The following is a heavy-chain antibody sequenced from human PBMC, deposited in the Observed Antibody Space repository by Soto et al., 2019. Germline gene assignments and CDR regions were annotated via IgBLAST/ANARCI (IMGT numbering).Heavy chain of an antibody. CDR2: INAGNGNT. CDR3: ARDPNYYDSSWKAFDI. CDR1: GYTFTSYA. D-gene: IGHD3-22*01. V-gene: IGHV1-3*01. J-gene: IGHJ3*02. Sequence: ASVKVSCKASGYTFTSYAMHWVRQAPGQRLEWMGWINAGNGNTNYAQKLQGRVTMTTDTSTSTAYMELRSLRSDDTAVYYCARDPNYYDSSWKAFDIWGQGTMVTVSS.